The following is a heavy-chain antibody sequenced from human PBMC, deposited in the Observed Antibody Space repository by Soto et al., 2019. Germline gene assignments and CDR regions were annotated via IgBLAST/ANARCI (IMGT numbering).Heavy chain of an antibody. D-gene: IGHD3-9*01. J-gene: IGHJ4*02. CDR3: AREILHDILTGYHDLGY. Sequence: GGSLRLSCAASGFTFSSYGMHWVRQAPGKGLEWVAVIWYDGSNKYYADSVKGRFTISRDNSKNTLYLQMNSLRAEDTAVYYCAREILHDILTGYHDLGYWGQGTLVTVSS. CDR2: IWYDGSNK. V-gene: IGHV3-33*01. CDR1: GFTFSSYG.